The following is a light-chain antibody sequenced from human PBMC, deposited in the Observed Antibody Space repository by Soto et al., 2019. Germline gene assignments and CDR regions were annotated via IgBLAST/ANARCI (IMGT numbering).Light chain of an antibody. J-gene: IGLJ1*01. Sequence: QSVLTQPPSVSGAPGQRVSISCTGSGSNIGAGYDVHWYQHLPGTAPKLLIYANNNRPSGVPDRFSGSKSGTSASLAITGLQAEDEADYYCQSYDSSRSPLYVFGTGTKLTVL. CDR2: ANN. CDR1: GSNIGAGYD. CDR3: QSYDSSRSPLYV. V-gene: IGLV1-40*01.